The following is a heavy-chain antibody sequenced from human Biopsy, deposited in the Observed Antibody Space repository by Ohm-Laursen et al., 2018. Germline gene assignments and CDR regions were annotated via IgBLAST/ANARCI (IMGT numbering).Heavy chain of an antibody. CDR2: ISSDGSSQ. J-gene: IGHJ4*02. Sequence: SLRLSCTASGFTFSNYAIHWVRQAPGRGLEWVALISSDGSSQYYADSVMGRFTISRDNGKNSLYLQMNSLRAEDTAVYYCARARGSGRLRYHFDYWGQGTLVTVSS. D-gene: IGHD1-26*01. CDR1: GFTFSNYA. V-gene: IGHV3-30*03. CDR3: ARARGSGRLRYHFDY.